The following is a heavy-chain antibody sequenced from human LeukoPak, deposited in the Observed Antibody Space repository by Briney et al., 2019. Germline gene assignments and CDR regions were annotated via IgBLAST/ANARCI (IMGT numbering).Heavy chain of an antibody. Sequence: SETLSLTCAVYGESFVGYYWSWIRQPPGKGLEWIGEINYTGSTNYNPSLKSRISMSVDTSKNQSSVNLNSVTAADAAFYYCARRRIPATITGSRLSSRFDSWGQGTLVTVSS. CDR2: INYTGST. J-gene: IGHJ1*01. CDR1: GESFVGYY. D-gene: IGHD5-12*01. V-gene: IGHV4-34*01. CDR3: ARRRIPATITGSRLSSRFDS.